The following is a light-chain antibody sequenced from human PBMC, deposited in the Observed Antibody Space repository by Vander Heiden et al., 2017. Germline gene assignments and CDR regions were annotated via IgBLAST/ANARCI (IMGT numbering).Light chain of an antibody. J-gene: IGKJ4*01. V-gene: IGKV3-11*01. CDR1: QSVSSY. CDR2: DAS. CDR3: QRRSNWPLT. Sequence: EIALTQSPFTLSLSPGERATLSCRASQSVSSYLAWYQQTPGQAPRLLIYDASNTATGIPARFSGSGSGTDFTLTISSLEPEDFAVYYCQRRSNWPLTFGGGTKVEIK.